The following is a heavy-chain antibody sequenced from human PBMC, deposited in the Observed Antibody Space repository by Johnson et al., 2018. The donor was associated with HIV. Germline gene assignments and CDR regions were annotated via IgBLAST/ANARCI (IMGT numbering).Heavy chain of an antibody. CDR2: IKYDGSDK. V-gene: IGHV3-30*04. CDR1: GFTFSTFA. Sequence: QVQLVESGGGVVQPGRSLRLSCAASGFTFSTFAMHWVRQAPGKGLEWVALIKYDGSDKYYVDSLKARFTISSDNSKNTLYLQMNSLRAEDTAVYYCSRVAQQQGRVYDAFDIWGQGTMVTVSS. J-gene: IGHJ3*02. D-gene: IGHD6-13*01. CDR3: SRVAQQQGRVYDAFDI.